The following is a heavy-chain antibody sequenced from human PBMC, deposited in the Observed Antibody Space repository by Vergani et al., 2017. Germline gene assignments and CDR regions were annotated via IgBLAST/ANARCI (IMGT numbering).Heavy chain of an antibody. V-gene: IGHV4-4*02. CDR3: ATIGYRRWGYYFDY. CDR1: GDSISSNNC. D-gene: IGHD2-2*02. J-gene: IGHJ4*02. CDR2: ICHTEDT. Sequence: QVQLQESGPGLVKPSETLSLTCAVSGDSISSNNCWTWVRQPPGKGLEWIGEICHTEDTKYSPSLKSRVTVSVDESRNLFSLRLNSVTAADTAVYYCATIGYRRWGYYFDYWGQGILVTASS.